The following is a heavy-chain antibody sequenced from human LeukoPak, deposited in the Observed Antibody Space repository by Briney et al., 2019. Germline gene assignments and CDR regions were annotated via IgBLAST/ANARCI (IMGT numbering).Heavy chain of an antibody. J-gene: IGHJ4*02. Sequence: SETLSLTCTVSGGSISSYYWSWIRQPPGKGLEWIAYIYYSGSTNSNPSLKSRVTISVDASKNQFSLKLSSVTAADTAVYYCARNRGYSYGFLLWGQGTLVTVSS. V-gene: IGHV4-59*01. D-gene: IGHD5-18*01. CDR2: IYYSGST. CDR3: ARNRGYSYGFLL. CDR1: GGSISSYY.